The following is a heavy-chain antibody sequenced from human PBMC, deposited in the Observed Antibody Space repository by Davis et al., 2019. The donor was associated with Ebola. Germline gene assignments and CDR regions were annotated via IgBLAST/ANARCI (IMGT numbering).Heavy chain of an antibody. Sequence: GESLKISCAASGFIFSSYWMTWVRQAPHKGLEWVANIKQDASEKYYVDSVKGRFTISRDTAKNSLYLQMNSLRVEDTAVFYCARGSDSSSLDYWGQGTLVTVSS. CDR2: IKQDASEK. V-gene: IGHV3-7*01. J-gene: IGHJ4*02. CDR1: GFIFSSYW. CDR3: ARGSDSSSLDY. D-gene: IGHD6-6*01.